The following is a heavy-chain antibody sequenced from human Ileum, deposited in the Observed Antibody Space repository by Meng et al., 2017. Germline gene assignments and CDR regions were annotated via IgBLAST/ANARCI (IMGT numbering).Heavy chain of an antibody. CDR1: GFAFSSLW. Sequence: EVTLVESGGGLVRPGGSLRLSCAASGFAFSSLWLHWVRQAPGKGLVWVSRIDTDGIGTTYVDSVKGRFTISRDNAKNTLYLQMNSLRDEDTAVYYCVRLGGSSPVDYWGQGILVTVSS. J-gene: IGHJ4*02. D-gene: IGHD6-6*01. CDR2: IDTDGIGT. V-gene: IGHV3-74*01. CDR3: VRLGGSSPVDY.